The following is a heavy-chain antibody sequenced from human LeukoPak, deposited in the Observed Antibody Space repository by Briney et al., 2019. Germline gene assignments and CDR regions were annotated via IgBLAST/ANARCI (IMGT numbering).Heavy chain of an antibody. CDR2: INHSGST. Sequence: SETLSLTCAVYGGSFSGYYWSWIRQPPGKGLEWIGEINHSGSTNYNPSLKSRVTISVDTSKNQFSLKLSSVTAADTAVYYCARGLGSDYWGQGTLVTVSS. CDR1: GGSFSGYY. J-gene: IGHJ4*02. V-gene: IGHV4-34*01. CDR3: ARGLGSDY.